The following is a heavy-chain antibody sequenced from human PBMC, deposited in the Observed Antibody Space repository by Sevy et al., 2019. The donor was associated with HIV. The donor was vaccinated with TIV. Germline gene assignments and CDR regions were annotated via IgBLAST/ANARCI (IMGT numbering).Heavy chain of an antibody. D-gene: IGHD3-22*01. CDR1: GYSFTGYY. Sequence: ASVKVSCKASGYSFTGYYVHWLRQAPGQGLEWMGWINPGTGGTYFARRFQDRDTLTTCKSITTAFMELNGLTFEDTAVYYCARMGDYADTSGYYPLKYWGQGALVTVSS. V-gene: IGHV1-2*02. CDR3: ARMGDYADTSGYYPLKY. J-gene: IGHJ4*02. CDR2: INPGTGGT.